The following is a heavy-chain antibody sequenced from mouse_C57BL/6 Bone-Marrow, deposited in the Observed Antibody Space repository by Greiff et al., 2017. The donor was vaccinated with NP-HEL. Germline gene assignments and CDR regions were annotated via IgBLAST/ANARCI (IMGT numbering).Heavy chain of an antibody. V-gene: IGHV1-19*01. Sequence: EVKLQQSGPVLVKPGASVKMSCKASGYTFTDYYMNWVKQSHGKSLEWIGVINPYNGGTSYNQKFKGKATLTVDKSSSTAYMELNSLTSEDSAVYYCARIITTVVHWYFDVWGTGTTVTVSS. D-gene: IGHD1-1*01. CDR3: ARIITTVVHWYFDV. CDR1: GYTFTDYY. CDR2: INPYNGGT. J-gene: IGHJ1*03.